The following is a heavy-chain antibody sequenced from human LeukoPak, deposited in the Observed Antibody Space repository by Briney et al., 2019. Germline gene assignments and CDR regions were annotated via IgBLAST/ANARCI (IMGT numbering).Heavy chain of an antibody. CDR1: GGTFSSYA. J-gene: IGHJ4*02. V-gene: IGHV1-69*05. CDR2: IIPIFGTA. Sequence: SVKVSCKASGGTFSSYAISWVRQAPGQGLEWMGRIIPIFGTANYAQKFQGRVTITTDESTSTAYMELSSLRSEDTAVYYCARAGGYDSSGYYSYYFDYWGQGTLITVSS. CDR3: ARAGGYDSSGYYSYYFDY. D-gene: IGHD3-22*01.